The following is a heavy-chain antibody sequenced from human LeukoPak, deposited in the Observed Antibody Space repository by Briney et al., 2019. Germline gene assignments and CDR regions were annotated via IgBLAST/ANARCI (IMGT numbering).Heavy chain of an antibody. CDR1: GYSFTSYW. CDR3: ASPYCGGDCYSNDAFDI. CDR2: IYPGDSDT. D-gene: IGHD2-21*02. Sequence: GESLKISCKGSGYSFTSYWIGWVRQVPGKGLEWMGIIYPGDSDTRYSPSFQGQVTISADKSISTAYLQWSSLKASDTAMYYCASPYCGGDCYSNDAFDIWGQGTMVTVSS. J-gene: IGHJ3*02. V-gene: IGHV5-51*01.